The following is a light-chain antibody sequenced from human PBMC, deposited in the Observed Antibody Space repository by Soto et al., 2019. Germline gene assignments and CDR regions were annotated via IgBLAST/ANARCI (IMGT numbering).Light chain of an antibody. CDR2: GAS. V-gene: IGKV3-15*01. Sequence: EIVMTQSPATLSVSPGERATLSCRASQSFSSSYLAWYQQKPGQAPRLLIYGASTRATGIPARFSGSGSGTVFTLTISSLQSEDFAVYYCQQYNNGWTFGQGTKVEIK. CDR1: QSFSSSY. CDR3: QQYNNGWT. J-gene: IGKJ1*01.